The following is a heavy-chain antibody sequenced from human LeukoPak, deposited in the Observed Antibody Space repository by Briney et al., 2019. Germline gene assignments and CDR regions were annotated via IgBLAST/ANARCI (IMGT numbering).Heavy chain of an antibody. D-gene: IGHD2-15*01. CDR1: GGSFSGYY. Sequence: SETLSLTCAVYGGSFSGYYWSWIRQPPGKGLEWIGEINHSGSTNYNPSLKSRVTISEDTSKNQFSLKMSFVTAAGTAVYYCARIGYRCSGGSCYSGAFDIWGQGTMVTVSS. CDR2: INHSGST. V-gene: IGHV4-34*01. CDR3: ARIGYRCSGGSCYSGAFDI. J-gene: IGHJ3*02.